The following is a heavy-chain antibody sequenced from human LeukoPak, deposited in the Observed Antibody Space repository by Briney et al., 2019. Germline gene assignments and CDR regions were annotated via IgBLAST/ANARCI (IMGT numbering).Heavy chain of an antibody. Sequence: GGSLRLSCAASGFTFSNYGLSWVRQAPGKGLEWVSGITGSGGSTYYADSVKGRFTISRDNSKNTLYLQMNSLRAEDTAVYYCAKEGSSGWYAHYYYYMDVWGKGTTVTISS. CDR3: AKEGSSGWYAHYYYYMDV. CDR2: ITGSGGST. D-gene: IGHD6-19*01. CDR1: GFTFSNYG. J-gene: IGHJ6*03. V-gene: IGHV3-23*01.